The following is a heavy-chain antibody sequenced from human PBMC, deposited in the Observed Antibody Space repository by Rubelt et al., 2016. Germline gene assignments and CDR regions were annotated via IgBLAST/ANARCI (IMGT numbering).Heavy chain of an antibody. D-gene: IGHD5-12*01. J-gene: IGHJ4*02. CDR2: IYYGGST. Sequence: GSIYYGGSTYDNPSLKSRVTISLDTSKNQFSLRLSSVTAADTAVYYCARSRRRQWLRLVDYFDYWGQGTLVTVSS. CDR3: ARSRRRQWLRLVDYFDY. V-gene: IGHV4-39*07.